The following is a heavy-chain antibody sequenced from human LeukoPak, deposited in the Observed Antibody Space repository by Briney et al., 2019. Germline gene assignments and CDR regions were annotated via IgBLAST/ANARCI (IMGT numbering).Heavy chain of an antibody. V-gene: IGHV1-8*02. CDR3: ARWTVGAANFDY. Sequence: GSSVKVSCKASGGTFSSYAISWVRQATGQGLEWMGWMNPNSGNTGYAQKFQGRVTMTRNTSISTAYMELSSLRSEDTAVYYCARWTVGAANFDYWGQGTLVTVSS. CDR1: GGTFSSYA. CDR2: MNPNSGNT. D-gene: IGHD1-26*01. J-gene: IGHJ4*02.